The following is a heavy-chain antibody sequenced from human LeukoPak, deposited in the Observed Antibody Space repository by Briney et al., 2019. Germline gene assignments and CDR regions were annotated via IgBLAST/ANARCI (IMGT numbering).Heavy chain of an antibody. D-gene: IGHD3-10*02. Sequence: GGSLRLSCAASGFTFSSYWMHWVRQAPGKGLVWVSRINSDGSSTSYADSVKGRFTISGDNAKNTLYLQMNSLRAEDTAVYYCSILFGELHDYWGQGTLVTVSS. V-gene: IGHV3-74*01. J-gene: IGHJ4*02. CDR3: SILFGELHDY. CDR1: GFTFSSYW. CDR2: INSDGSST.